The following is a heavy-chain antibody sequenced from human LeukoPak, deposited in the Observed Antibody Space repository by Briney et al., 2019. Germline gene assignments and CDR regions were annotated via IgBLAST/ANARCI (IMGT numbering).Heavy chain of an antibody. CDR3: ARHDALYYYDSSGYSLVTSDDFDI. V-gene: IGHV4-4*09. D-gene: IGHD3-22*01. J-gene: IGHJ3*02. CDR1: GGSISSYY. CDR2: IYTSEST. Sequence: PSETLSLTCTVSGGSISSYYWSWIRQPPGKGLEGIGYIYTSESTNYNPSLKSRVTISVDTSNNQFSLKLSSVTAADTDVYYCARHDALYYYDSSGYSLVTSDDFDIWSQGTMVTVSS.